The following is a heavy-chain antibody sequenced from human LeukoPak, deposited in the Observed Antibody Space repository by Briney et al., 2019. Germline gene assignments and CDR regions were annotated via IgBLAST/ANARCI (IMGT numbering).Heavy chain of an antibody. CDR3: ARDGVTSSVDH. Sequence: GGSLRLSCAASGFTFNNYGMSWVRQAPGKGLEWVANIKEDGSRKYYVDSVKGRFTISRDNAKKSLFLQMNSLRAEDMAVYYCARDGVTSSVDHWGQGTLVTVSS. CDR1: GFTFNNYG. CDR2: IKEDGSRK. V-gene: IGHV3-7*01. J-gene: IGHJ4*02. D-gene: IGHD2-21*02.